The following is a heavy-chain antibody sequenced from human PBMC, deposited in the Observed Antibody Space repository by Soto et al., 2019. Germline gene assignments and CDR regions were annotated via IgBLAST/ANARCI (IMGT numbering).Heavy chain of an antibody. D-gene: IGHD1-26*01. Sequence: QVQLQESGPGLVKPSQTLSLTCTVSGGSISSGGYYWSWIRQHPGKGLEWIGYIYYSGSTYYNPSLKRRVNISVDTSKNQFSLKLSSVTAVDTAVYYCAREGGIVGATAADYWGQGTLVTVSS. V-gene: IGHV4-31*03. J-gene: IGHJ4*02. CDR2: IYYSGST. CDR1: GGSISSGGYY. CDR3: AREGGIVGATAADY.